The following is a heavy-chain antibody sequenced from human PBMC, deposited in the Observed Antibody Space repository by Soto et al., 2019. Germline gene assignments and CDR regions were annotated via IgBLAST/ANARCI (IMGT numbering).Heavy chain of an antibody. V-gene: IGHV4-59*01. J-gene: IGHJ6*02. D-gene: IGHD4-4*01. CDR3: AREGYSTLYYYYYGMDV. Sequence: SETLSLTCTVPGGSISSYYWSWIRQPPGKGLEWIGYIYYSGSTNYNPSLKSRVTISVDTSKNQFSLKLSSVTAADTAVYYCAREGYSTLYYYYYGMDVWGQGTTVTVSS. CDR2: IYYSGST. CDR1: GGSISSYY.